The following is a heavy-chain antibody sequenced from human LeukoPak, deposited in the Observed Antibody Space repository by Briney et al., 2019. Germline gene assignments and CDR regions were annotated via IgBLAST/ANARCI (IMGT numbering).Heavy chain of an antibody. CDR2: ISFDASNK. J-gene: IGHJ4*02. Sequence: GGSLRLSCAASGFTFSSYGMHWVRQAPGKGLEWVAVISFDASNKYYADSVKGRFTISRDNSKNTLYLQMDSLRAEDTAVYYCAKDVDPFGSGSYVEGFDYWGQGTLVTVSS. D-gene: IGHD3-10*01. CDR1: GFTFSSYG. CDR3: AKDVDPFGSGSYVEGFDY. V-gene: IGHV3-30*18.